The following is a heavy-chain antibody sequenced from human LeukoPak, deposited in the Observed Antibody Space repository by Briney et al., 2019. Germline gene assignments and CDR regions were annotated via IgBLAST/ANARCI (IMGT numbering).Heavy chain of an antibody. CDR2: IDYSGST. V-gene: IGHV4-39*07. J-gene: IGHJ6*03. CDR1: GGSISSGSYY. CDR3: AYAWGGYYFYYMDV. D-gene: IGHD3-16*01. Sequence: SETLSLTCTVSGGSISSGSYYWVWIRQPPGKGLEWIGTIDYSGSTYYNPSLKSRVTMSVDTSKNQFSLKLSSVTAADTAVYYCAYAWGGYYFYYMDVWGKGTTVTISS.